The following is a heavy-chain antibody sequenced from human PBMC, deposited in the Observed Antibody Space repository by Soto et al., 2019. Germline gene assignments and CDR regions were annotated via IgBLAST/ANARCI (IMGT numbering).Heavy chain of an antibody. CDR2: IYPGDSDT. CDR3: ASTLGYCSGGSCYPQNYYYYGMDV. Sequence: GESLKISCKGSGYSFTSYWIGWVRQMPGKGLEWMGIIYPGDSDTRYSPSFQGQVTISADKSISTAYLQWSSLKASDTAMYYCASTLGYCSGGSCYPQNYYYYGMDVWGQGTTVTVSS. CDR1: GYSFTSYW. D-gene: IGHD2-15*01. J-gene: IGHJ6*02. V-gene: IGHV5-51*01.